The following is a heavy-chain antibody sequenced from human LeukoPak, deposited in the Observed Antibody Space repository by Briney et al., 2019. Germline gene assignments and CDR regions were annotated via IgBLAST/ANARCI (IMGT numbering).Heavy chain of an antibody. J-gene: IGHJ4*02. CDR1: GFTFSSYA. V-gene: IGHV3-23*01. CDR2: ISGSGGST. Sequence: GGSLRLSCAASGFTFSSYAMSWVRQAPGKGLEWVSAISGSGGSTYYADSVKGRFTISRDNSKNTLCLQMNSLRAEDTAVYYCAKTSHYDSSGYGNFDYWGQGTLVTVSS. CDR3: AKTSHYDSSGYGNFDY. D-gene: IGHD3-22*01.